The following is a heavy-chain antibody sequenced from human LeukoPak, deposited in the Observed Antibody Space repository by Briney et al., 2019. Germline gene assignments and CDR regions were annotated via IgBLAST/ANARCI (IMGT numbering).Heavy chain of an antibody. CDR2: ISYDGSNK. J-gene: IGHJ4*02. Sequence: GGSLRLSCAASGFTFSSYAMHWVRQAPGKGLEWVAVISYDGSNKYYADSVKGRFTISRDNSKNTLYLQMNSLRAEDTAVYYCARDPQTSIAAAGTPWRCYFDYWGQGTLVTVSS. D-gene: IGHD6-13*01. CDR3: ARDPQTSIAAAGTPWRCYFDY. CDR1: GFTFSSYA. V-gene: IGHV3-30-3*01.